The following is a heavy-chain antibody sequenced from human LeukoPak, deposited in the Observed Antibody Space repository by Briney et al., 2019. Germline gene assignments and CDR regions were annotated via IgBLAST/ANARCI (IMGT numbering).Heavy chain of an antibody. CDR1: GFTFSSYA. CDR2: ISDSGGST. D-gene: IGHD1-26*01. Sequence: GGSLRLSCAASGFTFSSYAMSWVRQARGKGLEWVSAISDSGGSTYYADSVKGRFTISRDNSKNTLYLQMNSLRAEDTAVYYCAKDTRELMGPFDYWAQGTLVTVSS. V-gene: IGHV3-23*01. CDR3: AKDTRELMGPFDY. J-gene: IGHJ4*02.